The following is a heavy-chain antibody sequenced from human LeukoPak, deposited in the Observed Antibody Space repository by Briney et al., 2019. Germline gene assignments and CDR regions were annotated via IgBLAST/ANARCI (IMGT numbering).Heavy chain of an antibody. Sequence: GGSLRLSCAASGFTFSGSAMHWVRQASGKGLEWVGRIRSKANSYATAYAASVKGRFTISRDDSKDTAYLQMNSLKTEDTAVYYCTRQERYSYGSDYWGQGTLVTVSS. CDR1: GFTFSGSA. CDR2: IRSKANSYAT. CDR3: TRQERYSYGSDY. D-gene: IGHD5-18*01. V-gene: IGHV3-73*01. J-gene: IGHJ4*02.